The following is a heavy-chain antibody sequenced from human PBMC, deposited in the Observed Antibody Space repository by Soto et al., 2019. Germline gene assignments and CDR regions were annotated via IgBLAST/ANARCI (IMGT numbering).Heavy chain of an antibody. CDR2: IYYSGST. V-gene: IGHV4-31*03. CDR3: ARVSVGSSMFDP. Sequence: PSETLSLTCTFSVGSISSGGYYWSWIRQHPGKGLEWIGYIYYSGSTYYNPSLKSRVTISVDTSKNQFSLKLSSVTAADTAVYYCARVSVGSSMFDPWGQGTLVTVSS. J-gene: IGHJ5*02. CDR1: VGSISSGGYY. D-gene: IGHD1-26*01.